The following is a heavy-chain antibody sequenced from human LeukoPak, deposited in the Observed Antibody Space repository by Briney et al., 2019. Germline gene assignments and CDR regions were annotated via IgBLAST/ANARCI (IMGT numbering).Heavy chain of an antibody. D-gene: IGHD2-2*01. Sequence: GASVKVSCKASGYTFTSYDINWGRQATGQGLEWMGWMNPNSGNTGYAQKFQGRVTITRNTSISTAYMELGSLRSEDTAVYYCARGRRRRDIVVVPATWPMGYWGQGTLVTVSS. CDR2: MNPNSGNT. V-gene: IGHV1-8*03. J-gene: IGHJ4*02. CDR1: GYTFTSYD. CDR3: ARGRRRRDIVVVPATWPMGY.